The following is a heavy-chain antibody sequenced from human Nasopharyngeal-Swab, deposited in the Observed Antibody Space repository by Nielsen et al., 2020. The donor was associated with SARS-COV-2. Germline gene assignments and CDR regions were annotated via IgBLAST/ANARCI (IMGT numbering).Heavy chain of an antibody. D-gene: IGHD1-14*01. V-gene: IGHV4-34*01. CDR1: GGSFSGYY. CDR3: ARVAGGPSNAFDI. CDR2: INHSGGT. Sequence: SETLSLTCAVYGGSFSGYYWSWIRQPPGKGLEWIGQINHSGGTTYNPSLKSRVTISLDTSKNQFSLKLSSVTAADTDVYYCARVAGGPSNAFDIWGQGTIVTVSS. J-gene: IGHJ3*02.